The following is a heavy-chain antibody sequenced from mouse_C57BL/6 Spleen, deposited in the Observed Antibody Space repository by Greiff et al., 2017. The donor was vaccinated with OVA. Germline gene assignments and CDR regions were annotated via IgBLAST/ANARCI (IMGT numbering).Heavy chain of an antibody. Sequence: SFPLSFPSSFSPFPSYSLPFFPQTPVHGLEWIGAIDPETGGTAYNQKFKGKAILTADKSSSTAYMELRSLTSEDSAVYYCTRERAYWGQGTLVTVSA. J-gene: IGHJ3*01. CDR2: IDPETGGT. CDR1: FSPFPSYS. V-gene: IGHV1-15*01. CDR3: TRERAY.